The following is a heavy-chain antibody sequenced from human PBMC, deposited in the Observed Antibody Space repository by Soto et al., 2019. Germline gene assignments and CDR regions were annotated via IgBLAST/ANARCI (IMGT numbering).Heavy chain of an antibody. J-gene: IGHJ4*02. D-gene: IGHD1-7*01. V-gene: IGHV1-46*03. CDR3: ARGNAETGTTGDSFDY. Sequence: GASVKVSCKASGYTFTSYYMHWVRQAPGQGLEWMGIINPSGGSTSYAQKFQGRVTMTRDTSTSTVYMELSSLRSEDTAVYYCARGNAETGTTGDSFDYWGQGTLVTVSS. CDR2: INPSGGST. CDR1: GYTFTSYY.